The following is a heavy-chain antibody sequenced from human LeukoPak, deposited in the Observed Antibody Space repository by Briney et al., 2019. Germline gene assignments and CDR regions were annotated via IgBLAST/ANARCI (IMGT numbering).Heavy chain of an antibody. Sequence: PGGSLRLSCAASGFTFNSYAMHWVRQAPGKGLEWVALISYDGYNKYYADSVKGRFTISRDNSKNTLYLQMNSLRAEDTAVYYCAKDLGRYFDWAPVGYWGQGTLVTVSS. D-gene: IGHD3-9*01. V-gene: IGHV3-30*04. CDR3: AKDLGRYFDWAPVGY. CDR1: GFTFNSYA. J-gene: IGHJ4*02. CDR2: ISYDGYNK.